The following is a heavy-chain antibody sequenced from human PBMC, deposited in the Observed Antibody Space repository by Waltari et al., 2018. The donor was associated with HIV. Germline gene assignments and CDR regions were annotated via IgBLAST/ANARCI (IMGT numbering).Heavy chain of an antibody. CDR2: IYYSGST. CDR1: GGSISSSGYY. D-gene: IGHD6-6*01. V-gene: IGHV4-39*07. J-gene: IGHJ4*02. Sequence: QLQLQESGPGLVKPSETLSLTCTVSGGSISSSGYYWGWSRQPPGKGLEWIGTIYYSGSTYYNPSLNGRVTISADTSKIQFSLKLSSVTAADTAVYYCARGASIGGWVRNNYWVQGTLVTVSS. CDR3: ARGASIGGWVRNNY.